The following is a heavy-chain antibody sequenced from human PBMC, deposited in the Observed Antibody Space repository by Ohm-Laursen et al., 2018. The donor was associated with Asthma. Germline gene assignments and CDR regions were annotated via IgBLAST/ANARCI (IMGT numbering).Heavy chain of an antibody. J-gene: IGHJ3*01. CDR1: GFTFSGHG. CDR2: ISYDGSKK. Sequence: SLRLSCSASGFTFSGHGMHWVRQAAGKGLEWVAVISYDGSKKYNVDSVKGRYTISRDNSKNTLYLQMNSLRAEDTAVYYCVRDSSSDYYSAFDVWGQGTMVTVSS. D-gene: IGHD4-17*01. CDR3: VRDSSSDYYSAFDV. V-gene: IGHV3-30*03.